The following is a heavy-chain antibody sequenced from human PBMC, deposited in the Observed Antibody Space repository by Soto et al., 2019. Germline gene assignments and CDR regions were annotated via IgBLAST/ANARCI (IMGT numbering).Heavy chain of an antibody. Sequence: GGSLRLSCAASGFTFSSYSMNWVRHAPGKRLEWVSYISSSSSTIYYADSVKGRFTISRDNAKNSLYLQMNSLRDEDTAVYYCARDQPPYSNYLHYFDYWGQGTLVTVSS. D-gene: IGHD4-4*01. CDR1: GFTFSSYS. J-gene: IGHJ4*02. CDR3: ARDQPPYSNYLHYFDY. V-gene: IGHV3-48*02. CDR2: ISSSSSTI.